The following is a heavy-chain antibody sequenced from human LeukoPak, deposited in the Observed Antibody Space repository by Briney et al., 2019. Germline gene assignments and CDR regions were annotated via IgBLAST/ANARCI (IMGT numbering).Heavy chain of an antibody. J-gene: IGHJ4*02. Sequence: SETLSLTCAVYGGSFSGYYWSWIRQPPGKGLEWIGEINHSGSTNYNPSLKSRLTISVDTSENQFSLKLSSVTAADTAVYYCATTTIRLGYWGQGTLVTVSS. D-gene: IGHD1-26*01. CDR1: GGSFSGYY. V-gene: IGHV4-34*01. CDR2: INHSGST. CDR3: ATTTIRLGY.